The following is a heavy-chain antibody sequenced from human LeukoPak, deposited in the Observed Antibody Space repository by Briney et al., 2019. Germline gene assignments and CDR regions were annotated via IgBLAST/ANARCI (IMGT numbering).Heavy chain of an antibody. Sequence: ASVKVSCTASGYTFTGYYMHWVRQAPGQGLEWMGWINPNSGGTNYAQKFQGRVTMTRDTSISTAYMELSRLRSDDTAVYYCARDRCSSTSCKGGFDYWGQGTLVTVSS. CDR2: INPNSGGT. D-gene: IGHD2-2*01. CDR1: GYTFTGYY. J-gene: IGHJ4*02. CDR3: ARDRCSSTSCKGGFDY. V-gene: IGHV1-2*02.